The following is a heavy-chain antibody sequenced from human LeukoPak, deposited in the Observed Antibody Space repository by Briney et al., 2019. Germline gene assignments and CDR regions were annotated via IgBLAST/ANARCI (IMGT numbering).Heavy chain of an antibody. CDR3: ARYVPVNSGSGSYFQD. Sequence: PSETLSLTCAVSGVSISTNNWWNWVRQSPGKGLEWIGAIYHSGSTNYSPSLRGRVTVSVDKSKNQFSLNLNSVTAADTAVYYCARYVPVNSGSGSYFQDWGQGALVTVSS. V-gene: IGHV4-4*02. J-gene: IGHJ4*02. CDR2: IYHSGST. CDR1: GVSISTNNW. D-gene: IGHD3-10*01.